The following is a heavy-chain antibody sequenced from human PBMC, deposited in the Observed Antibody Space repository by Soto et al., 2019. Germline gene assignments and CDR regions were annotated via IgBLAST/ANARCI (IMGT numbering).Heavy chain of an antibody. D-gene: IGHD5-12*01. CDR1: GFTFSTYG. V-gene: IGHV3-33*01. CDR2: IWNDGFKT. CDR3: TRGNPPPVPGSFDF. Sequence: GGSLRLSCTASGFTFSTYGMHWVRQAPGKGLEWVAVIWNDGFKTNYADSVKGRFTISRDDFKNALYLQMNRLRADDTAVYYCTRGNPPPVPGSFDFWGQGTLVTVSS. J-gene: IGHJ4*02.